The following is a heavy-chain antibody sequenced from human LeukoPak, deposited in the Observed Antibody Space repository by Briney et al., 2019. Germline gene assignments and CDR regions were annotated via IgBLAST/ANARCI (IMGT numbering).Heavy chain of an antibody. D-gene: IGHD6-6*01. V-gene: IGHV3-48*04. CDR1: GFTFSPYT. CDR3: ARDSSVCAFDV. CDR2: INTGSTTI. J-gene: IGHJ3*01. Sequence: PGGSLRLSCAASGFTFSPYTMHWFRQPPGKGLEWISYINTGSTTIYYADSVKGRFTISRDNAKNSLDLHLNSLGAEDTAVYYCARDSSVCAFDVWGQGTMVTVSS.